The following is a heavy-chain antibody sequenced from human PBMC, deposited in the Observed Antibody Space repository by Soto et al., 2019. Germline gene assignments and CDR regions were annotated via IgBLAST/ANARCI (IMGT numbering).Heavy chain of an antibody. Sequence: QVQLVQSGDEVKKPGASVKVSCKASGYIFVNYGIAWVRQAPGQGLEWMGWISPYTGNTHSATKIQGRLTMTTDTSTRKAYMDLGSLTSDETAVYYCVMVDNYVTPTPQDVWGQGTTVTVSS. V-gene: IGHV1-18*01. CDR2: ISPYTGNT. J-gene: IGHJ6*02. CDR1: GYIFVNYG. D-gene: IGHD3-16*01. CDR3: VMVDNYVTPTPQDV.